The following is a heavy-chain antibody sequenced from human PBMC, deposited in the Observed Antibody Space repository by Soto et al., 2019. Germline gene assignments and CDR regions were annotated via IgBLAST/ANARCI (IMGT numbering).Heavy chain of an antibody. CDR3: ARDNPVRGLGAIDY. D-gene: IGHD3-10*02. V-gene: IGHV4-59*12. Sequence: PSETLSLTCTVSGGSISSYYWSWIRQPPGKGLEWIGYIYYSGSTNYNPSLKSRVTISVDTSKNQSSLKLSSVTAADTAVYYCARDNPVRGLGAIDYWGQGTLVTVSS. CDR2: IYYSGST. J-gene: IGHJ4*02. CDR1: GGSISSYY.